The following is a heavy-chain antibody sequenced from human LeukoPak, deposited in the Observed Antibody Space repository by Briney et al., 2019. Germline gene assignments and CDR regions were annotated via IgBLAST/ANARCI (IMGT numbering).Heavy chain of an antibody. CDR2: IYYSGST. CDR1: GGSISSTSYY. CDR3: ARRGNGSYYSGDWFDP. Sequence: PSETLSLTCTVSGGSISSTSYYWGWIRQPPGKGLEWIGIIYYSGSTYYNPSLKSRVTISVDTSKNQFSLKLTSMTAADTTVYYCARRGNGSYYSGDWFDPWGQGSLVTVSS. J-gene: IGHJ5*02. V-gene: IGHV4-39*01. D-gene: IGHD1-26*01.